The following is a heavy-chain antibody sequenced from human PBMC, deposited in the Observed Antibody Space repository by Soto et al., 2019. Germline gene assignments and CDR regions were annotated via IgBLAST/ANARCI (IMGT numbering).Heavy chain of an antibody. V-gene: IGHV3-33*01. D-gene: IGHD3-10*01. CDR3: ARSVVVRGVITFIDY. J-gene: IGHJ4*02. Sequence: SGGSLRLSCAASGFTFSSYGMHWVRQAPGKGLEWVAVIWYDGSNKYYADSVKGRFTISRDNSKNTLYLQMNSLRAEDTAVYYCARSVVVRGVITFIDYWGQGTLVTVSS. CDR1: GFTFSSYG. CDR2: IWYDGSNK.